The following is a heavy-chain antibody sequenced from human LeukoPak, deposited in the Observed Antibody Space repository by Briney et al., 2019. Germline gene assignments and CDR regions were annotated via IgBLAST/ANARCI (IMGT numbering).Heavy chain of an antibody. Sequence: SETLSLTCTVSGGSINSYYWSWIRQPPGKGLEWVGYMYYSGGTNYHPSLNSRGTISVDTSKNQFSLKLSSVPAADTAVYYCARAPGSYDAFDLWGQGTMVPVSS. D-gene: IGHD2-2*01. CDR1: GGSINSYY. CDR3: ARAPGSYDAFDL. CDR2: MYYSGGT. J-gene: IGHJ3*01. V-gene: IGHV4-59*01.